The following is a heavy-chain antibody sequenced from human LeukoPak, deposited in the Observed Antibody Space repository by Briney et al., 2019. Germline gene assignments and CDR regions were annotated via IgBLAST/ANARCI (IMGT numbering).Heavy chain of an antibody. CDR3: ARDGSSWYGWFDP. V-gene: IGHV4-59*01. CDR1: GGSIRNYY. Sequence: SETLSLTCTVSGGSIRNYYWSWIRQPPGKGLEWIGYMYYSGSTNYNPSLKSRVTISVDTSKNQFSLKLSSVTAADAAVYYCARDGSSWYGWFDPWGQGTLVTVSS. CDR2: MYYSGST. J-gene: IGHJ5*02. D-gene: IGHD6-13*01.